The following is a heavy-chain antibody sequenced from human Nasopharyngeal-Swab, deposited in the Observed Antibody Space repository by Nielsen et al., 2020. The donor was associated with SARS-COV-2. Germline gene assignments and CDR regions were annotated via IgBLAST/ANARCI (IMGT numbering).Heavy chain of an antibody. J-gene: IGHJ4*02. Sequence: SGPTLVKPTQTLTLTCTFSGFSLSPSGMCVSWIRQTPGKDLEWLALIAWDDDKYYSTSLKTRLTISKDTSKNQVVLTMTNMDPVDTATYYCARISYDILTGYYVGFDYWGQGTLVTVSS. CDR1: GFSLSPSGMC. V-gene: IGHV2-70*01. CDR3: ARISYDILTGYYVGFDY. CDR2: IAWDDDK. D-gene: IGHD3-9*01.